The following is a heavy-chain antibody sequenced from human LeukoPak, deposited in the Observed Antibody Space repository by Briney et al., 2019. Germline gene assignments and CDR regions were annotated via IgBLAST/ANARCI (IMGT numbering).Heavy chain of an antibody. J-gene: IGHJ4*02. V-gene: IGHV1-18*01. CDR3: ARSDLATITAGPFES. Sequence: ASVKVSCKASGYTFTNYGITWVRQAPGQGLEWMGWISGHQGNTKYAQNFQGRVTMTIDTSTSTAYMDLRSLRSDDTAIYFCARSDLATITAGPFESWGQGTLVAVSS. D-gene: IGHD5-12*01. CDR1: GYTFTNYG. CDR2: ISGHQGNT.